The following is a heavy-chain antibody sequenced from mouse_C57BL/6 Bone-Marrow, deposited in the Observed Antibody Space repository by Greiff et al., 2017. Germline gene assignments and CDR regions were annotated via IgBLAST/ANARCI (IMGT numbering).Heavy chain of an antibody. V-gene: IGHV1-53*01. Sequence: QVQLQQPGTELVKPGASVKLSCKASGYTFTSYWMHWVKQRPGQGLEWIGNINPSNGGTNYNEKFKSKATLTVDKSSSTADMQLSSLTSEDSAVYYCARSPITSVFYFDDWGQGTTLTVSS. D-gene: IGHD1-1*01. CDR3: ARSPITSVFYFDD. CDR1: GYTFTSYW. J-gene: IGHJ2*01. CDR2: INPSNGGT.